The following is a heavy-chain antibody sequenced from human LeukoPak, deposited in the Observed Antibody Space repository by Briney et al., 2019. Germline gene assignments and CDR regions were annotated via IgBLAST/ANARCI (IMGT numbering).Heavy chain of an antibody. D-gene: IGHD6-19*01. J-gene: IGHJ4*02. V-gene: IGHV3-23*01. Sequence: PGGSLRLSCAASGFTFSSYDMTWVRQAPGRGLEWVSSIRPSGDNTYYGDSVKGRFTISRDNSENTLYLQMNSLRAEDTAVYYCARRSGIAVAGAFDYWGQGTLVTVSS. CDR3: ARRSGIAVAGAFDY. CDR1: GFTFSSYD. CDR2: IRPSGDNT.